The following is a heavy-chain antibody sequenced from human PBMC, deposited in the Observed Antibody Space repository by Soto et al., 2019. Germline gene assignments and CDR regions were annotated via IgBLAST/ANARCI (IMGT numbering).Heavy chain of an antibody. CDR1: GFTFSNAW. D-gene: IGHD3-10*01. J-gene: IGHJ6*02. Sequence: PGGSLRLSCAASGFTFSNAWMSWVRQAPGKGLEWVGRIKSKTDGGTTDYAAPVKGRFTISRDDSKNTLYLQMNSLKTEDTAVYYCTTARGMVRGVNIYYYGMDVWGQGTTVTVSS. CDR2: IKSKTDGGTT. CDR3: TTARGMVRGVNIYYYGMDV. V-gene: IGHV3-15*01.